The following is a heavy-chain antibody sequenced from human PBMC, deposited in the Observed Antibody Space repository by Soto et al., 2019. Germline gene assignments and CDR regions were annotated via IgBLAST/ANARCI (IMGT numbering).Heavy chain of an antibody. D-gene: IGHD5-18*01. J-gene: IGHJ6*02. Sequence: QVQLVQSGAEVQKPGSSVKVSCKASGGTFSSYAISWVRQAPGQGLEWMGGIIPIFGTANYAQKFQGRVTITAHESTSTAYMELSSLRSEDAAVYYCARDKVGNSYGWSRYYYYGMDVWGQGTTVTVSS. CDR1: GGTFSSYA. V-gene: IGHV1-69*01. CDR3: ARDKVGNSYGWSRYYYYGMDV. CDR2: IIPIFGTA.